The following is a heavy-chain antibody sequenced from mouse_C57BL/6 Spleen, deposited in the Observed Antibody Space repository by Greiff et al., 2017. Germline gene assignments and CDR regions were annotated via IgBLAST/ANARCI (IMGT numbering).Heavy chain of an antibody. CDR2: IHPNSGST. J-gene: IGHJ1*03. D-gene: IGHD2-2*01. Sequence: QVQLQQPGAELVKPGASVKLSCKASGYTFTSYWMHWVKQRPGQGLEWIGMIHPNSGSTNYNEKFKSKATLTVDPSSSTAYMQLSSLTSEDSAVYYCARSGGYDGYDVGWYVDVWGTGATVTVSS. CDR3: ARSGGYDGYDVGWYVDV. CDR1: GYTFTSYW. V-gene: IGHV1-64*01.